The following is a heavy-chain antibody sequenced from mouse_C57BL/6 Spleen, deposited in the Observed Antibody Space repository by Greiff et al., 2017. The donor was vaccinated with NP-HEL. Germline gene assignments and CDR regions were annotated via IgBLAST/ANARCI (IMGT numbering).Heavy chain of an antibody. CDR2: IYPRDGST. V-gene: IGHV1-85*01. CDR3: ARNYYEYNFDY. J-gene: IGHJ2*01. CDR1: GYTFTSYD. D-gene: IGHD2-4*01. Sequence: VQLQQPGAELVKPGASVKLSCKASGYTFTSYDINWVKQRPGQGLEWIGWIYPRDGSTKYNEKFKGKATLTVDTSSSTAYMELHSLTSEDSAVYFCARNYYEYNFDYWGQGTTLTVST.